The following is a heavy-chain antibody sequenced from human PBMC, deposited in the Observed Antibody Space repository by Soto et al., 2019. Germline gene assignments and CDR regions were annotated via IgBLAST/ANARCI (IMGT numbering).Heavy chain of an antibody. Sequence: GGSLILSCAASGFTFSSYAMSWVRQAPGKGLEWVSAISGSGGSTYYADSVKGRFTISRDNSKNTLYLQMNSLRAEDTAVYYCAKDSPMIVVVITRGGYFDYWGQGTLVTVSS. V-gene: IGHV3-23*01. D-gene: IGHD3-22*01. J-gene: IGHJ4*02. CDR1: GFTFSSYA. CDR2: ISGSGGST. CDR3: AKDSPMIVVVITRGGYFDY.